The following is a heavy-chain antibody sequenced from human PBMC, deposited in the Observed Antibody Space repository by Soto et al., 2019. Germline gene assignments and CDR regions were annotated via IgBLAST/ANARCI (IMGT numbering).Heavy chain of an antibody. V-gene: IGHV1-69*12. D-gene: IGHD6-6*01. CDR1: GGTFSSYA. Sequence: QVQLVQSGAAVNKPGSSVKVSCQASGGTFSSYAISWVRQAHGQGLEWMGGILPIFGTANYGQKFQGRVTTTADESTSTAYMKLSSLRSEDTAVYYCARGGILAARSHYYYGMDVWVQGTTVTVSS. CDR2: ILPIFGTA. CDR3: ARGGILAARSHYYYGMDV. J-gene: IGHJ6*02.